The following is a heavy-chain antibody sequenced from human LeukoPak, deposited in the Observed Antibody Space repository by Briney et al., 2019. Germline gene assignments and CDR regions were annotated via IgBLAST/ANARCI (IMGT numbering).Heavy chain of an antibody. V-gene: IGHV4-59*01. D-gene: IGHD1-26*01. J-gene: IGHJ4*02. CDR3: ARDLGGIYFDY. CDR1: DASISGYY. CDR2: IHFSGST. Sequence: KTSDTLSLICTVSDASISGYYWSWIRQPPGKGLEWIGSIHFSGSTNYNPSLRSRVTISVDTSKNQLSLKLSSVTAADTAVYYCARDLGGIYFDYWGQGTLVTVSS.